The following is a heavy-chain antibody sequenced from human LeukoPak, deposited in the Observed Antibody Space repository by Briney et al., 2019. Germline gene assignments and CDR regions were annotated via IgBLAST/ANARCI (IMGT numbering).Heavy chain of an antibody. CDR3: ARGPGAFDI. V-gene: IGHV3-74*01. Sequence: PGGSLRLSCVASGFMFSSYWMNWVRQAPGKGLVWVSRIKSDGSSTSYADSVKGRFTISRDNAKNTLFLQMNSLRAEDTAVYYCARGPGAFDIWDQGTMVTLSS. J-gene: IGHJ3*02. CDR2: IKSDGSST. CDR1: GFMFSSYW. D-gene: IGHD2-2*01.